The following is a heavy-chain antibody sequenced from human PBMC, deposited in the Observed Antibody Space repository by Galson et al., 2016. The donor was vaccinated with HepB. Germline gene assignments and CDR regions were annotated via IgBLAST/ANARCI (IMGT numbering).Heavy chain of an antibody. J-gene: IGHJ4*02. Sequence: SLRLSCAASGFTFSSYSLNWVRQAPGKGLEWVSSISSSGDYTYYADSVKGRFIISRDNAKNSLHLQMNSLRVEDTALYFCARDRAVFWSGIPGVFDYWGQGSLVIVSS. V-gene: IGHV3-21*06. CDR2: ISSSGDYT. CDR3: ARDRAVFWSGIPGVFDY. D-gene: IGHD3-3*01. CDR1: GFTFSSYS.